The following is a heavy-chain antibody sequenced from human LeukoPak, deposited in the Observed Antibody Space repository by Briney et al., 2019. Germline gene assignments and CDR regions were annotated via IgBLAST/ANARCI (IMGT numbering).Heavy chain of an antibody. CDR1: GGTFCSYA. D-gene: IGHD3-22*01. Sequence: GASVKVSCKASGGTFCSYAISWVRQAPGQGLEWMGRIIPIFGTANYAQKFQGRVTITTDESTSTAYMELSSLRSEDTAVYYCARTPDSSGYLDYWGQGTLVTVSS. CDR3: ARTPDSSGYLDY. V-gene: IGHV1-69*05. CDR2: IIPIFGTA. J-gene: IGHJ4*02.